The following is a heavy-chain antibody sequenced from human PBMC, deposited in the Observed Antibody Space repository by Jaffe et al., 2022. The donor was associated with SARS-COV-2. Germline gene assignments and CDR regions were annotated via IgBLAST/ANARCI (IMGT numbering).Heavy chain of an antibody. Sequence: QVQLVQSGAEVKKPGASVKVSCKASGYTFTSYDINWVRQATGQGLEWMGWMNPNSGNTGYAQKFQGRVTMTRNTSISTAYMELSSLRSEDTAVYYCARGKEVRDYVWGSYRAYYYYYGMDVWGQGTTVTVSS. CDR1: GYTFTSYD. J-gene: IGHJ6*02. D-gene: IGHD3-16*02. CDR3: ARGKEVRDYVWGSYRAYYYYYGMDV. V-gene: IGHV1-8*01. CDR2: MNPNSGNT.